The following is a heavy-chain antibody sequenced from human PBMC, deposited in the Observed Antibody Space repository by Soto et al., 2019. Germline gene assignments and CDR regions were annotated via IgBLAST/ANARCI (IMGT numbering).Heavy chain of an antibody. CDR1: GGSISSYD. V-gene: IGHV4-59*01. Sequence: TSETLSLTWTVAGGSISSYDWSWIRQPPGKGLEWIGYIYYSGSTNYNPSLKSRVTISVDTSKNQFSLKLSSVTAADTAVYYCAGHIVATHYFDYWGQGTQVTVSS. D-gene: IGHD5-12*01. CDR2: IYYSGST. CDR3: AGHIVATHYFDY. J-gene: IGHJ4*02.